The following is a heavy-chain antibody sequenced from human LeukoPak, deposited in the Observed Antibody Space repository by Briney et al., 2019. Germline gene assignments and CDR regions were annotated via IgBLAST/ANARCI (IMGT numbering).Heavy chain of an antibody. CDR2: IYYSGST. CDR3: ARDARWSRKGSAVDC. J-gene: IGHJ4*02. Sequence: SETLSLTCAVYGGSFSGYYWSWIRQHPGKGLEWIGYIYYSGSTYYNPSLKSRVTISVDTSKNEFSLSLSSVTAADTAVYYCARDARWSRKGSAVDCWGQGTLVTVSS. D-gene: IGHD4-23*01. CDR1: GGSFSGYY. V-gene: IGHV4-31*11.